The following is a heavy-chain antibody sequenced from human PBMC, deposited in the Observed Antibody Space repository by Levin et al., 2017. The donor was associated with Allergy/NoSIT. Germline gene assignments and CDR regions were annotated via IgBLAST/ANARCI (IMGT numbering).Heavy chain of an antibody. V-gene: IGHV3-30*18. D-gene: IGHD3-10*01. Sequence: GESLKISCAASGFTFSSYGMHWVRQAPGKGLEWVAVISYDGSNKYYADSVKGRFTISRDNSKNTLYLQMNSLRAEDTAVYYCAKDEEGTGERVRGVLDYWGQGTLVTVSS. CDR2: ISYDGSNK. CDR3: AKDEEGTGERVRGVLDY. CDR1: GFTFSSYG. J-gene: IGHJ4*02.